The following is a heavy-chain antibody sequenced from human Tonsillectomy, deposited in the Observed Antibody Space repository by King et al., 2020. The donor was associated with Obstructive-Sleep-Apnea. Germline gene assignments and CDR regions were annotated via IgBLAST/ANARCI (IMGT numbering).Heavy chain of an antibody. D-gene: IGHD6-13*01. J-gene: IGHJ4*02. Sequence: QLQESGPGLVKPSQTLSLTCTVSGGSISSVDYYWCWFRQPPGKCLEWIGDIYYSGSTFYNSSLKSRVTISVDTSKNQFSLKLSPVTAADTAVYYCARGQLGVFDYWGQGTLVTVSS. CDR3: ARGQLGVFDY. V-gene: IGHV4-30-4*01. CDR2: IYYSGST. CDR1: GGSISSVDYY.